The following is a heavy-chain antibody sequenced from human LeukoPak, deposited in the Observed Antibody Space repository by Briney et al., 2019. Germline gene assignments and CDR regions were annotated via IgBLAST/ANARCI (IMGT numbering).Heavy chain of an antibody. D-gene: IGHD1-26*01. Sequence: SETLSLTCTVSGGSISSYYWSWIRQPPGKGLEWIGYIYYSGSTNCNPSLKSRVTISVDTSKNQFSLKLSSVTAADTAVYYCARVRGSYYSVLDYWGQGTLVTVSS. J-gene: IGHJ4*02. CDR1: GGSISSYY. V-gene: IGHV4-59*01. CDR2: IYYSGST. CDR3: ARVRGSYYSVLDY.